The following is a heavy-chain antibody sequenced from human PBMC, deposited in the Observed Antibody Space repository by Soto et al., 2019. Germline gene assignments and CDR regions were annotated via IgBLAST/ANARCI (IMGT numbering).Heavy chain of an antibody. CDR2: ISYDGSNK. J-gene: IGHJ6*02. CDR1: GFTFSSYA. CDR3: ASQDDYYYYGMDV. Sequence: QVQLVESGGGVVQPGRSLRLSCAASGFTFSSYAMHWVRQAPGKGLEWVAVISYDGSNKYYADSVKGRFTISRDNSKNTLYLQINSLRAEDTAVYYCASQDDYYYYGMDVWGQGTTVTVSS. V-gene: IGHV3-30-3*01.